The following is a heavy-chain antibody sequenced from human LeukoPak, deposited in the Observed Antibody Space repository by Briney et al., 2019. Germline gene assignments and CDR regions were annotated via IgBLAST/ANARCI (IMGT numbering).Heavy chain of an antibody. CDR1: GGPISSRNYY. CDR2: ISTSGST. V-gene: IGHV4-61*02. D-gene: IGHD6-19*01. CDR3: ATVTALTGTYYMDV. Sequence: SETLSLTCTVSGGPISSRNYYWSWIRQPAGKGLEWIGRISTSGSTNYNPSLKSRVTVSVDSSKNQFSLKLTSVTAADTAVYYCATVTALTGTYYMDVWGKGTTVTVSS. J-gene: IGHJ6*03.